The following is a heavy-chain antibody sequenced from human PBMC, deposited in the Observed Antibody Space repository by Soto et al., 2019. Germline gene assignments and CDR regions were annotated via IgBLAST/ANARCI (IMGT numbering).Heavy chain of an antibody. J-gene: IGHJ6*02. V-gene: IGHV1-69*13. D-gene: IGHD6-13*01. CDR1: GGSFSSYA. CDR3: ARDRQQLVLTPPYGMDV. CDR2: IIPIFGTA. Sequence: GASVKVSFKASGGSFSSYAISWVRQAPGQGLEWMGGIIPIFGTANYAQKFQGRVTITADESTSTAYMELSSLRSEDTAVYYCARDRQQLVLTPPYGMDVWGQGTTVTVSS.